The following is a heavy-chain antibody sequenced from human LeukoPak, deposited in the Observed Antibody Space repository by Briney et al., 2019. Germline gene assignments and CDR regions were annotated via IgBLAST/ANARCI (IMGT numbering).Heavy chain of an antibody. CDR1: GSSINAFY. J-gene: IGHJ3*01. CDR3: ARQPANTAAFDV. CDR2: VRDNGEN. D-gene: IGHD5-18*01. V-gene: IGHV4-59*08. Sequence: TPSETLSLTCSVSGSSINAFYWSWIRQPPGKGLEWIAYVRDNGENNYNPSLKSRVAISLDTANNQISLRLNFVTAADTAIYYCARQPANTAAFDVWGQGTMVTVSS.